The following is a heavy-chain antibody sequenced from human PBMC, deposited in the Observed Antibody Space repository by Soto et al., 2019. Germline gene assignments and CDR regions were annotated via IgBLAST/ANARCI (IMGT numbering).Heavy chain of an antibody. CDR1: GFTFSNYW. CDR2: INEDGSEK. Sequence: VGSLRLSCAASGFTFSNYWMNWVRQAPGKGLEWVANINEDGSEKYYVDSAKGRFTISRDNAKNSLYLQMSSLRAEDTALYYCARDLFDYWGQGTLVTVSS. V-gene: IGHV3-7*01. J-gene: IGHJ4*02. CDR3: ARDLFDY.